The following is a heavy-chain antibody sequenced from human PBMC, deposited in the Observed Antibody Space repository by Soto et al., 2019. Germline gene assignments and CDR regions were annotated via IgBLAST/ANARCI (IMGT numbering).Heavy chain of an antibody. Sequence: QVQLVQSGAEVKKPGSSVKVSCKASGCTFSSYTISWVRQAPGQGLEWMGRIIPILGIANYAQKFQGRVTITADKSTSTAYMELSSLRSEDTAVYYCARDRGELPFDYWGQGTLVTVSS. J-gene: IGHJ4*02. CDR3: ARDRGELPFDY. CDR2: IIPILGIA. V-gene: IGHV1-69*08. CDR1: GCTFSSYT. D-gene: IGHD1-26*01.